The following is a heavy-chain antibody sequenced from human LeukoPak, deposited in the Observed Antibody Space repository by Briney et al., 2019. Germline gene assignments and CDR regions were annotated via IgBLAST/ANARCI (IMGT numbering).Heavy chain of an antibody. CDR1: GGSISSSSYY. CDR3: ARLASITMIVVVITSDAFDI. CDR2: IYYSGST. V-gene: IGHV4-39*01. Sequence: PSETLSLTCTVSGGSISSSSYYWGWIRQPPGKGLEWIGSIYYSGSTYYNPSLKSRVTISVDTSKSQFSLKLSSVTAADTAVYYCARLASITMIVVVITSDAFDIWGQGTMVTVSS. D-gene: IGHD3-22*01. J-gene: IGHJ3*02.